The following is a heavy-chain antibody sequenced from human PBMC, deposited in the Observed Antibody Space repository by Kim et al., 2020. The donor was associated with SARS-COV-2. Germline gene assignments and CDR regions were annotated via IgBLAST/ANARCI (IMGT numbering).Heavy chain of an antibody. J-gene: IGHJ4*02. V-gene: IGHV1-18*01. Sequence: NYAQKLQGRVTMTTDTSTSTAYMELRSLRSDDTAVYYCARASSSSSLSDYWGQGTLVTVSS. CDR3: ARASSSSSLSDY. D-gene: IGHD6-6*01.